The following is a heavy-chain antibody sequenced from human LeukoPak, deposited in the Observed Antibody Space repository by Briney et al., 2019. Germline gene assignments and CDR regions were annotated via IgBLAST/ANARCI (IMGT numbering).Heavy chain of an antibody. Sequence: ASVKVSCKASGYIFTGYYMHWVRQAPGQGLEWMAWINPNSGATNYAQKFQGRVTMTRDTSISTAYMDLNRLTSDDTAVYYCARGVTPKNWEMGNYFDHWGQGTLVTVSS. CDR3: ARGVTPKNWEMGNYFDH. D-gene: IGHD5-24*01. CDR1: GYIFTGYY. J-gene: IGHJ4*02. V-gene: IGHV1-2*02. CDR2: INPNSGAT.